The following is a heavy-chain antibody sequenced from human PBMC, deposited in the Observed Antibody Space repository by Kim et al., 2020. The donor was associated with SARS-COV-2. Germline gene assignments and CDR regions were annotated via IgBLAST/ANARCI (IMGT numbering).Heavy chain of an antibody. Sequence: SVKVSCKASGGTFSSYTISWVRQAPGQGLEWMGRIIPILGIAHYAQKFQGRVTITADKSTSTAYMELSSLRSEDTAVYYCARDPAAKKDGYNVGWYFDLWGRGTLVTVSS. J-gene: IGHJ2*01. CDR2: IIPILGIA. CDR3: ARDPAAKKDGYNVGWYFDL. V-gene: IGHV1-69*04. CDR1: GGTFSSYT. D-gene: IGHD5-12*01.